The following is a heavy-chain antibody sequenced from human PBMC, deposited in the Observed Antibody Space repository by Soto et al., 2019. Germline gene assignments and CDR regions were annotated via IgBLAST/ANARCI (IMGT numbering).Heavy chain of an antibody. Sequence: EVQLVESGGGLVKPGGSLRLSCAASGFTFSSYSMNWVRQAPGKGLEWVSSISSSSSYIYYADSVKGRFTISRDNAKNSLYLQMNDLRAEDKAVYYCARDSYYAYIWGSETDAFDIWGQGTMVTVSS. D-gene: IGHD3-16*01. CDR1: GFTFSSYS. J-gene: IGHJ3*02. V-gene: IGHV3-21*01. CDR3: ARDSYYAYIWGSETDAFDI. CDR2: ISSSSSYI.